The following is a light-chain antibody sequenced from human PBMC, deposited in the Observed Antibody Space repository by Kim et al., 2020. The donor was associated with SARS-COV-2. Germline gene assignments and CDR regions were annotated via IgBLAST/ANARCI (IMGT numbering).Light chain of an antibody. CDR2: AAS. Sequence: DIQLTQSPSLLSASVGDSVTITCRASQDISTYLAWYQQRSGKAPKLLIYAASTLQTGVPSTFSGSGSGTEFTLTISSLQPEDFATYYCYQLKTYPRVTFGGGTKVDIK. CDR1: QDISTY. CDR3: YQLKTYPRVT. V-gene: IGKV1-9*01. J-gene: IGKJ4*01.